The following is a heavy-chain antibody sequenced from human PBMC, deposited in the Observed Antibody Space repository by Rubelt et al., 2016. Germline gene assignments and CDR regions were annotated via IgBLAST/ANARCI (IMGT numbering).Heavy chain of an antibody. CDR2: IYHSGMT. CDR3: AHEQTDGGFDS. J-gene: IGHJ4*02. Sequence: QVHLQESGPGLVKPSGTFSLTCAVSNGSISNSGWWSWVRQPPGKGLAWIGEIYHSGMTNYNASLASRVIMSIDKSKNQLSLKFNSVTAADTAVYYCAHEQTDGGFDSWGQGTLVTVSS. D-gene: IGHD1/OR15-1a*01. CDR1: NGSISNSGW. V-gene: IGHV4-4*02.